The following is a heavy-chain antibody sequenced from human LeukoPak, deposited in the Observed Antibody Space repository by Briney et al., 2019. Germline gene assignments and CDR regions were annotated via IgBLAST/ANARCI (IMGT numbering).Heavy chain of an antibody. J-gene: IGHJ4*02. CDR1: GYTFSNYA. Sequence: ASVKVSCKASGYTFSNYAMNWVRQAPGQRLEWVRWVNAGNGHTKYSQKFQGRVIITRDTSASTAYVELRSLRSEDTAVYYCARGRWEAAAGYYFEYWGQGTLVTVSS. D-gene: IGHD6-13*01. V-gene: IGHV1-3*01. CDR2: VNAGNGHT. CDR3: ARGRWEAAAGYYFEY.